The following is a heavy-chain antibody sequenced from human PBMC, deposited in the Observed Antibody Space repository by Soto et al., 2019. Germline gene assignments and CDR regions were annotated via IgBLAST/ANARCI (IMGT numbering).Heavy chain of an antibody. V-gene: IGHV4-31*03. CDR2: IYYSGST. J-gene: IGHJ4*02. D-gene: IGHD3-10*01. CDR1: GGSISSGCYY. CDR3: AREVRGVVVGYFDY. Sequence: PSETLSLTCTVSGGSISSGCYYWSWIRQHPGKGLEWIGYIYYSGSTYYNPSLKSRVTISVDTSKNQFSLKLSSVTAADTAVYYCAREVRGVVVGYFDYWGQGTLVTVSS.